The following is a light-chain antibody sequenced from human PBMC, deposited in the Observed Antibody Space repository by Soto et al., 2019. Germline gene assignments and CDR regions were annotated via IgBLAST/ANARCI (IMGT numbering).Light chain of an antibody. V-gene: IGKV3-15*01. J-gene: IGKJ2*01. CDR3: LQYNNWPYT. CDR1: QSVTNK. Sequence: EIVMTQSPATLSVSPGERATLSCRASQSVTNKLAWYQQKPGQAPRLLIYGASTRASGIPDRFSGSGSGTEFTLTISSLQSEDFVVYYCLQYNNWPYTFGQGTQVEIK. CDR2: GAS.